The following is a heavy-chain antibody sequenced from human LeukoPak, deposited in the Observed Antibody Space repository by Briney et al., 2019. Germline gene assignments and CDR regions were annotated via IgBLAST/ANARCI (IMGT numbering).Heavy chain of an antibody. V-gene: IGHV4-30-4*01. CDR3: ASKSLYGDYALDY. CDR1: GGSISSGDYY. J-gene: IGHJ4*02. Sequence: SQTLSLTCTVSGGSISSGDYYWSWIRQPPGKGLEWIGYIYYSGSTYYNPSLKSRVTISVDTSKNQFSLRLGSVTAADTAVYYCASKSLYGDYALDYWGQGTLVTVSS. D-gene: IGHD4-17*01. CDR2: IYYSGST.